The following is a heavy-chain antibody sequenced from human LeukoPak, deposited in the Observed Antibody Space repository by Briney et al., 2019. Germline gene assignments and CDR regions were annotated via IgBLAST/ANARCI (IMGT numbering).Heavy chain of an antibody. CDR3: ARRVDAAMGHFDY. CDR1: GYSFTNYW. D-gene: IGHD5-18*01. J-gene: IGHJ4*02. CDR2: IYPGDSDT. Sequence: GESLKISCKGSGYSFTNYWIAWVRQMPGIGLEWMGIIYPGDSDTRYSPSFQGQVTISADKSISTAYLQWSSLKASDTAMYYCARRVDAAMGHFDYWGQGTLVTVSS. V-gene: IGHV5-51*01.